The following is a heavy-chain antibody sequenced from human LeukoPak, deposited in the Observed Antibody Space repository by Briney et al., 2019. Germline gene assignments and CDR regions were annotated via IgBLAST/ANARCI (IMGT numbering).Heavy chain of an antibody. J-gene: IGHJ5*02. Sequence: NPSETLSLTCSVSGGSITSTYYWGWTRQPPGKGLEWIGSMYYSGSTYYNPSLKSRVTISVDTSKNQFSLKLSSVTAADTAVYYCASLLGLWFGELLFDPWGQGTLVTVSS. CDR3: ASLLGLWFGELLFDP. CDR2: MYYSGST. CDR1: GGSITSTYY. V-gene: IGHV4-39*01. D-gene: IGHD3-10*01.